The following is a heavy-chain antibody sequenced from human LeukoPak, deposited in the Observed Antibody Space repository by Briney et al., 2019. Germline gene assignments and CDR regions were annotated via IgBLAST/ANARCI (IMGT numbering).Heavy chain of an antibody. CDR2: IYPGDSDT. Sequence: GESLKISCKASGYTFTTYWIGWVRQMPGKDLEWMGIIYPGDSDTRYSPSFQGQVTISADKSISTAYLLWSSLKASDVAMYYCARTGYSSGWYGGFDYWGQGTLVTVSS. CDR3: ARTGYSSGWYGGFDY. J-gene: IGHJ4*02. CDR1: GYTFTTYW. D-gene: IGHD6-19*01. V-gene: IGHV5-51*01.